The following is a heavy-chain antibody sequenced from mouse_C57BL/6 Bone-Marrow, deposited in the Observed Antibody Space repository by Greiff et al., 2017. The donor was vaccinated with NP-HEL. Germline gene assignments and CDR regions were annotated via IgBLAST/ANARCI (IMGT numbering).Heavy chain of an antibody. Sequence: QVQLQQPGAELVMPGASVKLSCKASGYTFTSYWMHWVKQRPGQGLEWIGEIDPSDSYTNYNQKFKGKSTLTVDKSSSTAYVQLSSLTSEDSAVYYCASQDSSGTYWYFDVWGTGTTVTVSS. J-gene: IGHJ1*03. CDR1: GYTFTSYW. V-gene: IGHV1-69*01. D-gene: IGHD3-2*02. CDR2: IDPSDSYT. CDR3: ASQDSSGTYWYFDV.